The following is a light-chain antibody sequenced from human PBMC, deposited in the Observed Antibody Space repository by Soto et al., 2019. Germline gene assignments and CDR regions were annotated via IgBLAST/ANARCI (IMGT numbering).Light chain of an antibody. J-gene: IGKJ1*01. V-gene: IGKV1-39*01. CDR1: QSVSIY. CDR2: AAY. Sequence: DVQMTQSPSSLSASVGDRVTITCRASQSVSIYLNWYQQKPGKAPNLLISAAYSLQNGVPSRFRGSGSGTDFTLTISGLQPEDFATYYCQQSYSTPPWTFGQGTKVEIK. CDR3: QQSYSTPPWT.